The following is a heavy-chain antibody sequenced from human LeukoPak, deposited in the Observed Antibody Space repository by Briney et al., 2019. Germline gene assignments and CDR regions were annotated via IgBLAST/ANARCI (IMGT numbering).Heavy chain of an antibody. D-gene: IGHD1-26*01. CDR1: VVSTSSYY. Sequence: ETLSLTCTVSVVSTSSYYWSWIRQRPGQGLEWIAYIHSSGCTNYNPSLKSRVTISVDTSKNQFSLKVTSVTAADTAVYYCAKRQGPHSGSYDHFDPCGQGTLVTVSS. CDR3: AKRQGPHSGSYDHFDP. J-gene: IGHJ5*02. CDR2: IHSSGCT. V-gene: IGHV4-4*09.